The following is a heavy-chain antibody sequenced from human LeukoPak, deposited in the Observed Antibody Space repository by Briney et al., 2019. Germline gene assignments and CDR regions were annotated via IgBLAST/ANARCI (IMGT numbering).Heavy chain of an antibody. CDR2: IIPILGSA. V-gene: IGHV1-69*11. Sequence: SVKVSCKASEGTFSSYAISWVRQAPGQGLEWMGWIIPILGSANYAQSFQGRVTMTADESTSTAYMELSSLRSEDTAVYYCATSSRTYSSTDYWGQGTLVTVSS. CDR1: EGTFSSYA. J-gene: IGHJ4*02. CDR3: ATSSRTYSSTDY. D-gene: IGHD6-13*01.